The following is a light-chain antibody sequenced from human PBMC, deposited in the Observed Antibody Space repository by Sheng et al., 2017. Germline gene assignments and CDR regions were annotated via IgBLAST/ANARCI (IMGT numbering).Light chain of an antibody. CDR3: QQYDKWPLP. CDR1: QHLSNF. CDR2: GAS. Sequence: MTQSPSSLSASVGDRVTITCRASQHLSNFLAWYQQKPGQAPRLLIYGASTRAAGIPARFSGSGSGTEFTLTISSLQSEDFAVYFCQQYDKWPLPFGGGTKVEIK. V-gene: IGKV3-15*01. J-gene: IGKJ4*01.